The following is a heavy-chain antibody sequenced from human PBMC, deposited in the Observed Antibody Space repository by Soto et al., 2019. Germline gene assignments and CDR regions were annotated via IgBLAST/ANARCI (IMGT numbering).Heavy chain of an antibody. CDR3: ATSGWSEDFYYYYGMDV. Sequence: XETLSLTCAVAGGSVTRSSWWSWVRQSPVKGLEWIGEIYHSGNTKYNPSLKSRVTMSVDKSKNQFSLNLASVTAADTAVYYCATSGWSEDFYYYYGMDVWGPGTTVTVSS. V-gene: IGHV4-4*02. CDR1: GGSVTRSSW. J-gene: IGHJ6*02. CDR2: IYHSGNT. D-gene: IGHD6-19*01.